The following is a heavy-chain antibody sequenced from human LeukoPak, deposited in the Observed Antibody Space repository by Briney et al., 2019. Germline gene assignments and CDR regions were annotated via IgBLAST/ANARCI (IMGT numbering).Heavy chain of an antibody. J-gene: IGHJ4*02. V-gene: IGHV3-21*06. CDR1: GFTFSTYA. CDR2: ITSHSGYI. Sequence: GGSLRLSCAASGFTFSTYAMNWVRQAPGKGLEWVSTITSHSGYIYYADSVKGRFTTSRDNAQNSLYLQMTSLRDEDTAVYYCARSDDYGDYLVDYWGQGTLVTVSS. D-gene: IGHD4-17*01. CDR3: ARSDDYGDYLVDY.